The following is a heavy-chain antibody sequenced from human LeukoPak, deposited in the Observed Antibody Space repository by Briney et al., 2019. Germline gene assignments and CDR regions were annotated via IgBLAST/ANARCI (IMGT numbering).Heavy chain of an antibody. CDR1: GFTFSDYW. D-gene: IGHD3-10*01. CDR3: GRWGVNAGLDR. CDR2: IWPDGSDK. J-gene: IGHJ5*02. Sequence: PGGSLRLSCAASGFTFSDYWMAWVRQAPRKGLEWVANIWPDGSDKYHVDSVRGRFTISRDNAQNSLNLQMNSLRAEDSGVYYCGRWGVNAGLDRWGQGTLVIVSS. V-gene: IGHV3-7*01.